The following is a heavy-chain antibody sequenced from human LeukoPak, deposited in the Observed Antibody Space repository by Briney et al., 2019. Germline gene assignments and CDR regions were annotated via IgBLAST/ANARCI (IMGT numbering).Heavy chain of an antibody. J-gene: IGHJ4*02. CDR3: YASGSGTYYFDY. V-gene: IGHV3-73*01. D-gene: IGHD3-10*01. Sequence: GGSLRLSCAASGFTFTGSAMHWVRQASGKGLEWLGRIRSKANSYATAYAASVKGRFTISRDDSKNTAYLQMNSLKTEDTAVYYCYASGSGTYYFDYWGQGTLVTVSS. CDR2: IRSKANSYAT. CDR1: GFTFTGSA.